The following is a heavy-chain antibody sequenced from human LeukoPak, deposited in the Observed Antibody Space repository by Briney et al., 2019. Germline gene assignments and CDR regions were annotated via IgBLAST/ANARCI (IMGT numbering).Heavy chain of an antibody. CDR2: IYYSGST. CDR3: ATYPAYHYDYFDS. V-gene: IGHV4-39*01. CDR1: GGSISNTDYY. Sequence: SETLSLTCTVSGGSISNTDYYWGWIRQPPGKGLEWIGSIYYSGSTYYNPSLKSRITISADTSKNQFSLKLSSVTAADTAVYYCATYPAYHYDYFDSWGQGTLVTVSS. J-gene: IGHJ4*02. D-gene: IGHD3-22*01.